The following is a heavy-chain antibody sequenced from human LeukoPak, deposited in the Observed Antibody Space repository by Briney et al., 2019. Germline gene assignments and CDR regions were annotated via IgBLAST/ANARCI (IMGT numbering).Heavy chain of an antibody. V-gene: IGHV3-23*01. Sequence: GWSLRLSCAASGFTFSSYGMHWVRQAPGKGLEWVSGISGSGSRTFYADSVKGRFTISRDNSKNTLYLQMNSLRAADTAVYYCATEAAAGYHFDHWGQGTLVTVSS. D-gene: IGHD6-13*01. CDR1: GFTFSSYG. J-gene: IGHJ4*02. CDR3: ATEAAAGYHFDH. CDR2: ISGSGSRT.